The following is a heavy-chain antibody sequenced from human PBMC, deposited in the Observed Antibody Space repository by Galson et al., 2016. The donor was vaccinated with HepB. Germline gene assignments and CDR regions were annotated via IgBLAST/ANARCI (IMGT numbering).Heavy chain of an antibody. J-gene: IGHJ6*03. D-gene: IGHD3-10*01. CDR3: AGDGSGSLQVDYYMDV. V-gene: IGHV1-2*02. CDR2: ISPKSGGS. Sequence: SVKVSCKASGYTVTGYFIHWVRQAPGQGLEWMGYISPKSGGSNYAQKFQGRVTMTRDTSISTVYMELISLGSDDTAMYYCAGDGSGSLQVDYYMDVWGKGTAVTVSS. CDR1: GYTVTGYF.